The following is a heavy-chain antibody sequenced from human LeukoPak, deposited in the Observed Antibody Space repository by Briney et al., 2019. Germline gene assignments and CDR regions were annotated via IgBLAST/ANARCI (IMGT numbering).Heavy chain of an antibody. J-gene: IGHJ4*02. CDR2: IYPGDSDT. CDR3: ARQESEMATPANRYFDS. CDR1: GYNFAHDW. V-gene: IGHV5-51*01. Sequence: GESLKISCKGSGYNFAHDWIGWVRQMPGKGLEWMGIIYPGDSDTRYSPSFEGQVTISADKSISTACLQWSSLKASDTAMYYCARQESEMATPANRYFDSWGQGTLVTVSS. D-gene: IGHD5-24*01.